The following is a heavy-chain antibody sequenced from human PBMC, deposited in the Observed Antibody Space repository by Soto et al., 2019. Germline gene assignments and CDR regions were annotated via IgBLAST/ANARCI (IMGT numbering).Heavy chain of an antibody. V-gene: IGHV1-18*01. CDR2: ISAYNGNT. D-gene: IGHD3-3*01. Sequence: GASVKVSCKASGYTFTSYGISWVRQAPGQGLEWMGWISAYNGNTNYAQKLQGRVTMTTDTSTSTAYMELRSLRSDDTAVYYCASDQSPIRFLEIPRYFDYWGQGTLVTVSS. CDR3: ASDQSPIRFLEIPRYFDY. CDR1: GYTFTSYG. J-gene: IGHJ4*02.